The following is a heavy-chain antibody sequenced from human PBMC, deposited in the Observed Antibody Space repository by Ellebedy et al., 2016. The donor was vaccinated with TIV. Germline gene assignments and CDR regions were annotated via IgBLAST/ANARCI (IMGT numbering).Heavy chain of an antibody. V-gene: IGHV4-34*01. CDR3: ARGDIVVGYYYGMDV. CDR1: GGSFSGYY. D-gene: IGHD2-2*01. CDR2: INHSGST. J-gene: IGHJ6*02. Sequence: SETLSLXXAVYGGSFSGYYWSRIRQPPGKGLEWIGEINHSGSTNYNPSLKSRVTISVDTSKNQFSLKLSSVTAADTAVYYCARGDIVVGYYYGMDVWGQGTTVTVSS.